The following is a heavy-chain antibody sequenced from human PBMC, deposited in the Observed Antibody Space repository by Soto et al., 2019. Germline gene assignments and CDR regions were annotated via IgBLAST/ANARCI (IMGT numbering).Heavy chain of an antibody. J-gene: IGHJ6*02. CDR1: GYTFTSYY. D-gene: IGHD2-2*01. CDR3: ASHQLLSFDYYYYYYGMDV. Sequence: GASVKVSCKASGYTFTSYYMHWVRQAPGQGLEWMGWITPFNGNTNYAQKFQDRVTITRDRSMSTAYMELSSLRSEDTAMYYCASHQLLSFDYYYYYYGMDVWGQGTTVTVSS. CDR2: ITPFNGNT. V-gene: IGHV1-45*02.